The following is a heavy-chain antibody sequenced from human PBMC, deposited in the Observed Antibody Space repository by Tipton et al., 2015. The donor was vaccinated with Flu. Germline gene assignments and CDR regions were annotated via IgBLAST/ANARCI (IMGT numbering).Heavy chain of an antibody. V-gene: IGHV3-23*01. CDR3: AKDLDYGSGTYPDY. Sequence: SLRLSCAASGFTFRTSAMSWVRQAPGKGLEWVSSISGSGSRTYFADSVKGRFTISRDNFRDTLYLQMNSLRAEDTALYYCAKDLDYGSGTYPDYWGQGTLVTVSS. D-gene: IGHD3-10*01. CDR1: GFTFRTSA. J-gene: IGHJ4*02. CDR2: ISGSGSRT.